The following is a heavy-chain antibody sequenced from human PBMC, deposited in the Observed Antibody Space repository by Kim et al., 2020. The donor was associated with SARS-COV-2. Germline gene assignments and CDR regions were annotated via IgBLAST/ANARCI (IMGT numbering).Heavy chain of an antibody. CDR2: VYTYSGDT. D-gene: IGHD3-9*01. V-gene: IGHV1-3*04. J-gene: IGHJ4*02. Sequence: ASVKVSCKASGYTFTTNALHWVRQAPGQTLEWMGYVYTYSGDTKYSQRFQGRVAITRDTSASTVYMELSSLTSEDTAFYYCVRGESAGYNYWGQGPLVPVSS. CDR3: VRGESAGYNY. CDR1: GYTFTTNA.